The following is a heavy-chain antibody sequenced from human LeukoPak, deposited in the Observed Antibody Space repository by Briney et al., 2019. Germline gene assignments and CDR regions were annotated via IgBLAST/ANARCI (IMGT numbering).Heavy chain of an antibody. CDR1: GFNVTTNN. Sequence: PGGSLRLSCVGSGFNVTTNNMYWVRQAPGKGLECVSTFLAGDLLDYADSVRDRFTISRDTSKNTLYLQMNSLSAEDTAVYYCGRRFCNSCPLDFWGQGTLVTVSS. V-gene: IGHV3-66*04. J-gene: IGHJ4*02. CDR3: GRRFCNSCPLDF. D-gene: IGHD2-21*01. CDR2: FLAGDLL.